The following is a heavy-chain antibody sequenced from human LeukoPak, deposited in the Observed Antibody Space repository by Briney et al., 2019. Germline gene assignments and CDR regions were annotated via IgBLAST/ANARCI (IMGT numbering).Heavy chain of an antibody. V-gene: IGHV1-2*02. CDR2: INPNSGDT. CDR3: ASDYYGSGSQKWGIDY. CDR1: GYTFTGYY. D-gene: IGHD3-10*01. Sequence: ASVKVSFKASGYTFTGYYIHWVRQAPGQGLEWMGWINPNSGDTNYAQKFQGRVTMTRDTSISTAYMELSRLRSDDTAVYFCASDYYGSGSQKWGIDYWGQGTLVTVSS. J-gene: IGHJ4*02.